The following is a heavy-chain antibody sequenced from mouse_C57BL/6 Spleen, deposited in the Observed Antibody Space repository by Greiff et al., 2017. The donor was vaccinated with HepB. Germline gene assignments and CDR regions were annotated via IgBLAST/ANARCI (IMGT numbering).Heavy chain of an antibody. V-gene: IGHV1-4*01. Sequence: GASVKMSCKASGYTFTSYTMHWVKQRPGQGLEWIGYINPSSGYTKYNQKFKDKATLTADKSSSTAYMQLSSLTSEDAAVYYCARGDGGYAMDYWGQGTSVTVSS. CDR2: INPSSGYT. D-gene: IGHD1-2*01. J-gene: IGHJ4*01. CDR1: GYTFTSYT. CDR3: ARGDGGYAMDY.